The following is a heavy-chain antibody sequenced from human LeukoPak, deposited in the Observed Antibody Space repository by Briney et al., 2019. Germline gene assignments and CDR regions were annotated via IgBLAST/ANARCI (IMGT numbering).Heavy chain of an antibody. CDR1: GFTFSSYA. CDR2: ISGSGGST. CDR3: ARFTGYSYYFDY. V-gene: IGHV3-23*01. D-gene: IGHD3-9*01. J-gene: IGHJ4*02. Sequence: PGGSLRLSCAASGFTFSSYAMSWVRQAPGKGLEWVSAISGSGGSTYYADSVKGRFTISRDNSKNTLYLQMNSLRAEDTAVYYCARFTGYSYYFDYWGQGTLVTVSS.